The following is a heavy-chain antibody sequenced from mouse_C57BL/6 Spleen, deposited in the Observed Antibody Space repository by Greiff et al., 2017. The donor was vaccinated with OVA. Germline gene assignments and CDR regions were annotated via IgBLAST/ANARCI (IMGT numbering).Heavy chain of an antibody. CDR3: APYYYGSSYEYFDV. D-gene: IGHD1-1*01. J-gene: IGHJ1*03. Sequence: EVQLQQSGPELVKPGASVKMSCKASGYTFTDYNMHWVKQSHGKSLEWIGYINPNNGGTSYNQKFKGKATLTVNKSSSTAYMELRSLTSEDSAVYYCAPYYYGSSYEYFDVWGTGTTVTVSS. CDR1: GYTFTDYN. CDR2: INPNNGGT. V-gene: IGHV1-22*01.